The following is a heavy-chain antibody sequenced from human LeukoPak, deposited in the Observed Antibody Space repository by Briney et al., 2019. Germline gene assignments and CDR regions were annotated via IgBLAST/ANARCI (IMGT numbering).Heavy chain of an antibody. CDR3: AQQLGYCSGGNCYFTY. Sequence: PGRSLRLSCAASGFSFKNYAMSWVRQAPGKGLEWVSAINNGGDSTYYADSVKGRFTISRDNSKDTLYLQMNSLRAEDTAVYYCAQQLGYCSGGNCYFTYWGQGTLVTVSS. D-gene: IGHD2-15*01. CDR1: GFSFKNYA. CDR2: INNGGDST. V-gene: IGHV3-23*01. J-gene: IGHJ1*01.